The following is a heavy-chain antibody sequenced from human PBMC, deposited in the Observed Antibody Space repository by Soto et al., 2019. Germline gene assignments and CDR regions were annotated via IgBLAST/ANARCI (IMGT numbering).Heavy chain of an antibody. CDR3: AKWEVFVTGHLATQSSLDS. CDR1: GFTFINHA. J-gene: IGHJ4*02. CDR2: VDGSGAAP. V-gene: IGHV3-23*01. Sequence: PGGSLRLSCATSGFTFINHAMTWVRQAPGKAPQWVATVDGSGAAPFYAESVKGRFTISRDNSKNTLYLQMNSPRAEDTTVYFCAKWEVFVTGHLATQSSLDSWGQGTLVTVSS. D-gene: IGHD3-9*01.